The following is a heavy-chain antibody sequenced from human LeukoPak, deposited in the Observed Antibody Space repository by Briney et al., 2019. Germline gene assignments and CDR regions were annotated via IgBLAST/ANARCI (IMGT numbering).Heavy chain of an antibody. D-gene: IGHD6-13*01. J-gene: IGHJ4*02. V-gene: IGHV3-23*01. Sequence: ETLSLTCTVSGGSISSSSYYWGWTRQPPGKGLEWVSAISGSGGSTYYADSVKGRFTISRDNSKNTLYLQMNSLRAEDTAVYYCAKVLAAAGTPFDYWGQGTLVTVSS. CDR1: GGSISSSSYY. CDR2: ISGSGGST. CDR3: AKVLAAAGTPFDY.